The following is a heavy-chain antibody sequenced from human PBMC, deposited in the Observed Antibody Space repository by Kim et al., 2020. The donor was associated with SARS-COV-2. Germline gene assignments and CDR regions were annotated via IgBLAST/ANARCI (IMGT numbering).Heavy chain of an antibody. J-gene: IGHJ6*01. CDR1: GDSIRRTTHY. V-gene: IGHV4-39*01. D-gene: IGHD2-15*01. Sequence: SETLSLTCTVSGDSIRRTTHYWGWIRQPPGRGLEWIGSINYSGTTYYNPSLKSRVTIFVDTSKNQISLKVRSVTAADTAVYYCARHEDLDYYCLDVWGQGTTVTVSS. CDR2: INYSGTT. CDR3: ARHEDLDYYCLDV.